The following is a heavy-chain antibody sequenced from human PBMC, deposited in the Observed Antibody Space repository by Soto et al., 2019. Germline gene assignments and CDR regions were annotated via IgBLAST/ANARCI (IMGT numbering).Heavy chain of an antibody. CDR2: ISDSGRTI. V-gene: IGHV3-48*03. D-gene: IGHD3-3*01. CDR1: GFTFSSYE. CDR3: ARDLLHYDFWSGYSAYFYYGMDV. Sequence: LRLSCSASGFTFSSYEMNWVRQAPGKGLEWVSYISDSGRTIYYADSVKGRFTVSRDDAQNSVYLQMDSLRAEDTAVYYCARDLLHYDFWSGYSAYFYYGMDVWGPGTTVTVSS. J-gene: IGHJ6*02.